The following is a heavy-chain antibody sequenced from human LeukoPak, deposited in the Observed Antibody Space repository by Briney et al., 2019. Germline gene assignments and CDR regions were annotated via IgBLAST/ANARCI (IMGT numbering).Heavy chain of an antibody. J-gene: IGHJ3*02. D-gene: IGHD6-19*01. V-gene: IGHV1-69*02. Sequence: GASVKVSCKASGGTFSTHSIGWVRQAPGQGLEWMGRIIPILNLPNYAQKFKARVTITADKSTGTAYMELSSLKYDDTGVYYCAGGTIAVAGSGSFEIWRQGTLVTVSS. CDR2: IIPILNLP. CDR3: AGGTIAVAGSGSFEI. CDR1: GGTFSTHS.